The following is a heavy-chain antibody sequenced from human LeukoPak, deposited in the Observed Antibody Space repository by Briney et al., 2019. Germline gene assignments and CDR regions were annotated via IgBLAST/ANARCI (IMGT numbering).Heavy chain of an antibody. CDR2: IKEDGSAK. J-gene: IGHJ3*02. CDR3: ARDYDYFSGHNLDAYDI. D-gene: IGHD2-15*01. V-gene: IGHV3-7*01. CDR1: GFTFSSYE. Sequence: GGSLRLSCAASGFTFSSYEMNWVRQAPGKGLEWVANIKEDGSAKSYVDSVKGRFTISRDNAKNSLYLQMNSLRVEDTAVYYCARDYDYFSGHNLDAYDIWGQGTTVIVSS.